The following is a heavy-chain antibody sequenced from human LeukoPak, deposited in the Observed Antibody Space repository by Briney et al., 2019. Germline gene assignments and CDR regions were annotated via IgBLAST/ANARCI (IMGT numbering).Heavy chain of an antibody. CDR1: GFTFSNYA. Sequence: GGSLRLSCAASGFTFSNYAMSWVRQAPGKGLEWVSGISGSGGSTYYADSVKGRFTISRDNSKNTLYLQMSSLRAEDTAVYYCVKDVGYCSSTSCYAFAYWGQGTLVTVSS. CDR2: ISGSGGST. CDR3: VKDVGYCSSTSCYAFAY. D-gene: IGHD2-2*01. J-gene: IGHJ4*02. V-gene: IGHV3-23*01.